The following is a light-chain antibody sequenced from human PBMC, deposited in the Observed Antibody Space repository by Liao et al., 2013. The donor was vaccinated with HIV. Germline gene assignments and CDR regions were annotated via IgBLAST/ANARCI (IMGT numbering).Light chain of an antibody. J-gene: IGLJ2*01. V-gene: IGLV3-1*01. CDR3: QAWDSSTVI. CDR1: KLGDKY. Sequence: SYEVSQPPSVSVSPGQTATITCSGDKLGDKYACWYQQKSGQSPVLVIYQDTKRPSGIPERFSGSNSGNTATLTISGAQAMDDADYYCQAWDSSTVIFGGGTKLTVL. CDR2: QDT.